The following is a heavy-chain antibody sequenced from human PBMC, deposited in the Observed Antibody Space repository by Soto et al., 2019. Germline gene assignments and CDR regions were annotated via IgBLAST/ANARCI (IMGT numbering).Heavy chain of an antibody. D-gene: IGHD5-18*01. CDR1: GYTFVTYA. CDR3: ARPGGCRYCYDY. V-gene: IGHV1-3*05. J-gene: IGHJ4*02. Sequence: QVQLVQSGAEEKKPGASVKVSCKASGYTFVTYAMHWVRQAPGQRLEWMGWINAGNGNTKYSQKLQGRVTITKDTPASKAYMELISLRSEDTAVYYCARPGGCRYCYDYWGQGTLVTVSS. CDR2: INAGNGNT.